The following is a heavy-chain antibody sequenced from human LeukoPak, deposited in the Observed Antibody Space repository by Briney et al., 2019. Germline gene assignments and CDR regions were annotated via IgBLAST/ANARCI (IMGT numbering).Heavy chain of an antibody. CDR3: AREMGDYGVHHYGMDV. Sequence: TSETLPLLCAVYGGSFSGYYWSWIRQPPGKGLEWIGEINHSGSTNYNPSLKSRVTMSVDTSKNQFSLKLSSVTAADTAVYYCAREMGDYGVHHYGMDVWGEGTTVTVSS. D-gene: IGHD4/OR15-4a*01. CDR1: GGSFSGYY. J-gene: IGHJ6*04. CDR2: INHSGST. V-gene: IGHV4-34*01.